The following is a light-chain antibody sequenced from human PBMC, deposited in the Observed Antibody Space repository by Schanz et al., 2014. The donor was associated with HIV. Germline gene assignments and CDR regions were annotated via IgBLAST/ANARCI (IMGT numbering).Light chain of an antibody. CDR2: DAS. J-gene: IGKJ3*01. CDR1: QSLSDSN. V-gene: IGKV3-20*01. CDR3: QQYGSSLGA. Sequence: EIVLTQSPGSLSLSPGGRATLSCGASQSLSDSNFAWYQQKPGQAPRLLIYDASNRATGIPARFSGSGSGTDFTLTISSLEPEDFAVYYCQQYGSSLGAFGPGTKVDIK.